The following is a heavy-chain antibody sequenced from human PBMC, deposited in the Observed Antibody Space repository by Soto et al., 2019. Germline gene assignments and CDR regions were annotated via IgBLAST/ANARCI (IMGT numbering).Heavy chain of an antibody. CDR1: GYGFSDYV. CDR3: ARGAASGYSSFYYMDA. D-gene: IGHD6-13*01. V-gene: IGHV1-18*01. J-gene: IGHJ6*03. Sequence: QVQLVQSGAEVKKPGTSVKVSCKTSGYGFSDYVVSWVRQAPGQGLEWVGRVEPDNVHTKYAQKLKGRVTMATDTATNTAYMEMRSLTFDDTAVYYCARGAASGYSSFYYMDAWGKGTTVTVSS. CDR2: VEPDNVHT.